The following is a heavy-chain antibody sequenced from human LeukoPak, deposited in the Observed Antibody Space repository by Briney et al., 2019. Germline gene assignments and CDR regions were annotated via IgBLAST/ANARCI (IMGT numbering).Heavy chain of an antibody. J-gene: IGHJ4*02. CDR1: GFTFSSYA. CDR3: ASDRAYYYESSGYSDF. V-gene: IGHV3-23*01. D-gene: IGHD3-22*01. CDR2: ISGSGGST. Sequence: PGGSLRLSCAASGFTFSSYAMSWVRQAPGKGLEWVSAISGSGGSTYYADSVKGRFTISRDNSKNSLHLQMNSLRAEDTAVYYCASDRAYYYESSGYSDFWGQGTLVTVSS.